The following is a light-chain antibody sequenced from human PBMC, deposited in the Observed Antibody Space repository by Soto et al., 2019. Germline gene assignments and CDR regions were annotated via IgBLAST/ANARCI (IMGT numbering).Light chain of an antibody. CDR2: DAS. CDR3: QQYDNLPIT. CDR1: QDISNY. J-gene: IGKJ5*01. Sequence: SPSSLSASVGDRVTITCQASQDISNYLNWYQQKPGKAPKLLIYDASNLETGVPSRFSGSGSGTDFTFTISSLQPEDIATYYCQQYDNLPITFGQGTRLE. V-gene: IGKV1-33*01.